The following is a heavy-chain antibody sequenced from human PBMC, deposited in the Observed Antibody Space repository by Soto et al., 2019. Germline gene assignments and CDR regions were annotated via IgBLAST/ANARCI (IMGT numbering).Heavy chain of an antibody. CDR1: GFTFSSYA. CDR2: MSYDGSNK. V-gene: IGHV3-30-3*01. J-gene: IGHJ4*02. Sequence: QVQLVESGGGVVQPGRSLRLSCAASGFTFSSYAMHWVRRATGKGLEWMAVMSYDGSNKYYADSVKGRFTISRDNSNTTLYLQMNRLRPEGTALYYCARDGGAYWGQGTLVIVSS. CDR3: ARDGGAY. D-gene: IGHD3-16*01.